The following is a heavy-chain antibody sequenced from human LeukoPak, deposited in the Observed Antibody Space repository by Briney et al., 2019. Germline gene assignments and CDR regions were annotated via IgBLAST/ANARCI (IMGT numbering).Heavy chain of an antibody. V-gene: IGHV4-59*08. D-gene: IGHD6-13*01. CDR3: ARHVAYSSSWCDY. CDR2: IYYSGST. J-gene: IGHJ4*02. Sequence: PSETLSLTCTVSGGXISSYYCSWIRQPPGKGLEWIGYIYYSGSTNYNPSLKSRVTISVDTSKNQFSLKLSSVTAADTAVYYCARHVAYSSSWCDYWGQGTLVTVSS. CDR1: GGXISSYY.